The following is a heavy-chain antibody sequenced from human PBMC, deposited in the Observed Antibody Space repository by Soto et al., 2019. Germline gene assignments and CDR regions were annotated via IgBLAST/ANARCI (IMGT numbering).Heavy chain of an antibody. CDR1: GGSISSGGYY. J-gene: IGHJ5*02. V-gene: IGHV4-31*03. CDR3: ARGEWTGSWRENWFDP. CDR2: IYYSGST. D-gene: IGHD3-10*01. Sequence: QVQLQESGPGLVKPSQTLSLTCTVSGGSISSGGYYWSWIRQHPGKGLEWIGYIYYSGSTYYNPSLKSRPTISVDTSKHQYSQKLSSVTAADTAVYYCARGEWTGSWRENWFDPRGQGTLVTVSS.